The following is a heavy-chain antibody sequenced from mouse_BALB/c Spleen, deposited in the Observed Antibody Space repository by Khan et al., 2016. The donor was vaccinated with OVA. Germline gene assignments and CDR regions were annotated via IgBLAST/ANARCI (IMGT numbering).Heavy chain of an antibody. CDR3: ASHLTGSCAY. CDR2: INSDGYYT. V-gene: IGHV5-6*01. J-gene: IGHJ3*01. D-gene: IGHD4-1*01. CDR1: GFTFSTYG. Sequence: EVELVESGGDLVKPGGSLRLSCAASGFTFSTYGMSWVRQFPDKRLEWVATINSDGYYTYYPDTVKRRFTISRNNAENTLYLQMSSLKSEDTAIYYCASHLTGSCAYWGQGTLVTVSA.